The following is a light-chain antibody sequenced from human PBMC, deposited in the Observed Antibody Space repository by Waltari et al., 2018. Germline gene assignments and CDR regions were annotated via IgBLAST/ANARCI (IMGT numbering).Light chain of an antibody. CDR2: DAS. CDR1: QSVSTS. Sequence: EIVLTQSPVTRSLSPGERATLSCRASQSVSTSLACYQHRPGQAPRLLTYDASTRATGIPARFSVSGSVTDFTLTISAVEHEDIAVHYGQRRINSPPWTFGQGTTVEVK. J-gene: IGKJ1*01. CDR3: QRRINSPPWT. V-gene: IGKV3-11*01.